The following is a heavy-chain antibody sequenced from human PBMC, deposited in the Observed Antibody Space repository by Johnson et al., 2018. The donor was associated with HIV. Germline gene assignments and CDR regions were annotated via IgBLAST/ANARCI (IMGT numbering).Heavy chain of an antibody. CDR3: TTMSALVFGDLHVFGDGFDI. Sequence: VQLVESGGGSVKSGGSLRVSCAASGFTFSNAWMSWVRQAPGKGLEWVGRVKSKTDGGTIDYAAAVKGRFIISRDDSKNTLYLQMNGLKTEDTAVYYCTTMSALVFGDLHVFGDGFDIWGQGTMVTVSS. CDR1: GFTFSNAW. V-gene: IGHV3-15*01. CDR2: VKSKTDGGTI. J-gene: IGHJ3*02. D-gene: IGHD3-10*02.